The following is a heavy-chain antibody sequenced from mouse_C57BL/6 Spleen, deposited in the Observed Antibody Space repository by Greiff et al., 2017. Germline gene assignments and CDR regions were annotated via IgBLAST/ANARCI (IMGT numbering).Heavy chain of an antibody. CDR3: TRDRVPYYGSSHWYFDV. Sequence: EVMLVESGEGLVKPGGSLKLSCAASGFTFSSYAMSWVRQTPEKRLEWVAYISSGGDYIYYADTVKGRFTISSDHARNTLYLQMSSRMSEDTAMYYCTRDRVPYYGSSHWYFDVWGTGTTGTVSS. V-gene: IGHV5-9-1*02. D-gene: IGHD1-1*01. J-gene: IGHJ1*03. CDR1: GFTFSSYA. CDR2: ISSGGDYI.